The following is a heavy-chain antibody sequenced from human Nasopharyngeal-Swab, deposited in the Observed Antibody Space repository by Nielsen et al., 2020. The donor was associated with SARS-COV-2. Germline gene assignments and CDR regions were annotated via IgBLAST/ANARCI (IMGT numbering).Heavy chain of an antibody. Sequence: SETLSLTCTVSGGSISSSSYYWSWIRQPPGKGLEWMGYIYYSGSTNYNPSLKSRVTISVDTSKNQFSLKLSSVTAADTAVYYCARRSGYCSSTSCYHYYYGMDVWGQGTTVTVSS. D-gene: IGHD2-2*01. V-gene: IGHV4-61*01. CDR2: IYYSGST. CDR1: GGSISSSSYY. CDR3: ARRSGYCSSTSCYHYYYGMDV. J-gene: IGHJ6*02.